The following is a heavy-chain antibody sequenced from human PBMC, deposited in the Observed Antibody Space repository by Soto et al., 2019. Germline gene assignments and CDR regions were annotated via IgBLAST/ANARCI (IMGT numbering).Heavy chain of an antibody. Sequence: PSETLSLTCAVSGGSISSSNWWRWVRQPPGKGLEWIGEIYHSGSTNYNPSLKSRVTISVDKSKNQFSLKLSSVTAADTAVYYCARELAVYAIGYYYYGMDVWGQGTTVTVSS. D-gene: IGHD2-8*02. CDR1: GGSISSSNW. CDR3: ARELAVYAIGYYYYGMDV. V-gene: IGHV4-4*02. J-gene: IGHJ6*02. CDR2: IYHSGST.